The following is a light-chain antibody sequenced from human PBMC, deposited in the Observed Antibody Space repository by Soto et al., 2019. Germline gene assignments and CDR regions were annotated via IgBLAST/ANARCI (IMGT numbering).Light chain of an antibody. CDR3: QHCATWLKT. V-gene: IGKV3D-20*02. J-gene: IGKJ1*01. CDR2: GAS. CDR1: QSVISTY. Sequence: IVLSLSAVAVSLTPRERATLSCRASQSVISTYLAWYQQKPGQAPRLLIFGASIRATGIPDRFSGSGSGTDFSLTISSLEPEDFAGYYCQHCATWLKTFGQGTKVDI.